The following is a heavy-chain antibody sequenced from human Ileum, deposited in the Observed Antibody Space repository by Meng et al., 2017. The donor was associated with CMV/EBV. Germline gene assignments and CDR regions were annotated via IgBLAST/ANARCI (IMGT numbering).Heavy chain of an antibody. CDR1: VFSFSSRW. CDR3: SRGNVGPDY. J-gene: IGHJ4*02. D-gene: IGHD3-10*02. Sequence: LSCAASVFSFSSRWMHWVRQAPGKGLVWVARINNDGSDVKYADSVKGRFTMSRDNAENTLYLQMTGLRAEDTAVYYCSRGNVGPDYWGQGNLVTVSS. CDR2: INNDGSDV. V-gene: IGHV3-74*01.